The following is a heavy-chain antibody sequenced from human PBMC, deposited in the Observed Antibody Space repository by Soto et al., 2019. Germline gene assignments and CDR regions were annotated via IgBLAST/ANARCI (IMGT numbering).Heavy chain of an antibody. D-gene: IGHD6-13*01. CDR2: IYWDDDK. CDR3: AHTGAAGGIDFFDY. J-gene: IGHJ4*02. V-gene: IGHV2-5*02. CDR1: GFSLSTSGVG. Sequence: QITLRESGPTLVKPTQSLTLTCTFSGFSLSTSGVGVGWIRQPPGKALEWLALIYWDDDKRYSPSLNSRLTITKDPSKNQVVLTMTTMGPVDTATYFCAHTGAAGGIDFFDYWGQGTLITVSS.